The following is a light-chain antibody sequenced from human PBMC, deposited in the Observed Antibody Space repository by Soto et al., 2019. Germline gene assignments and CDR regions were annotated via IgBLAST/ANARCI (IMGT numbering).Light chain of an antibody. CDR2: ANN. V-gene: IGLV1-44*01. Sequence: QSVLTQPPSASGTPGQRVSISCSGARSNIAVNSVDWYQQLPGTAPKVLICANNQRPSGVPDRFSGSKSGTSASLAINGLQSDDEAHYFCAAWDDSLNGLVFGGGTKVTVL. CDR3: AAWDDSLNGLV. J-gene: IGLJ2*01. CDR1: RSNIAVNS.